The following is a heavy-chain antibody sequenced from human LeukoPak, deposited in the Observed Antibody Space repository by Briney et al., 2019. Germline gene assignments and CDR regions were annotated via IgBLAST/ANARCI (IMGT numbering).Heavy chain of an antibody. J-gene: IGHJ4*02. D-gene: IGHD3-22*01. CDR2: MSPNSGNT. V-gene: IGHV1-8*01. CDR1: GYTFTNYD. CDR3: ARAPFYLHSSAWD. Sequence: GASVKVSCKASGYTFTNYDINWVRQAPGQGLEWMGWMSPNSGNTGYAQRFQGRVTMTRNTSISTAYMELSSLKSEDTAVYYCARAPFYLHSSAWDWGQGTLVTVSS.